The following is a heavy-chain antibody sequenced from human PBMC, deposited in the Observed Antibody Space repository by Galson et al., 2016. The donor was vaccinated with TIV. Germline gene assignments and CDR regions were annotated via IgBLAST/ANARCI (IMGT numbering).Heavy chain of an antibody. D-gene: IGHD5-18*01. CDR1: GDTFSTYP. CDR3: AKDRNTAMDTYHYYYGMDV. V-gene: IGHV1-69*13. J-gene: IGHJ6*02. CDR2: FIPLFGTA. Sequence: SVKVSCKASGDTFSTYPFNWVRQAPGQGLEWVGVFIPLFGTANYAQKFQGRVTITADESTSTPYMEVSSLRSEDTAVYYCAKDRNTAMDTYHYYYGMDVWGQGTTVIVSS.